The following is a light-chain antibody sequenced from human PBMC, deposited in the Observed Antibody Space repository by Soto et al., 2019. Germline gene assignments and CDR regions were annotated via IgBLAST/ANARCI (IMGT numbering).Light chain of an antibody. J-gene: IGLJ2*01. CDR2: TNS. V-gene: IGLV1-44*01. CDR3: AAWDDSLTVPV. Sequence: QSVLTQPPSASETPGQRVTISCSGSSSNIGTNAVNWYQQLPGTAPKLLIYTNSHRPSGVPDRFSGSKSGTSASLAISGLQSEDEADYFCAAWDDSLTVPVFGGGTKLTVL. CDR1: SSNIGTNA.